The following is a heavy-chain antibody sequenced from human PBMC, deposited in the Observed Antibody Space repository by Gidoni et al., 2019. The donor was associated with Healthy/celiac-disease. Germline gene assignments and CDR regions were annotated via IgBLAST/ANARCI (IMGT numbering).Heavy chain of an antibody. CDR3: ARWVKGVGTILNDAFDI. J-gene: IGHJ3*02. V-gene: IGHV1-46*01. Sequence: QVQLVQSGAEVTKPGASVKVSCQASGYPFTSYYMHWVRQAPGQGLEWMGIINPSGGSTSYAQKFQGRVTMTSDTSTSTVYMELSSLRSEDTAVYYCARWVKGVGTILNDAFDIWGQGTMVTVSS. D-gene: IGHD2-8*01. CDR1: GYPFTSYY. CDR2: INPSGGST.